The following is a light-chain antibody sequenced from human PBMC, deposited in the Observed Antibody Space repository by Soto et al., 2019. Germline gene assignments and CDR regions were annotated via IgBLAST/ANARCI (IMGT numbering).Light chain of an antibody. J-gene: IGKJ1*01. CDR3: QQYGSAPAGT. Sequence: EIVLTQSPGTLSLSPGERATLSCRASQSVSSSYLAWYQQKHGQAPRPLVYGASSRSTGIPDRFSGSGSGTGFTLTINSMELEDFVLYYCQQYGSAPAGTFGPGTKVEIK. V-gene: IGKV3-20*01. CDR1: QSVSSSY. CDR2: GAS.